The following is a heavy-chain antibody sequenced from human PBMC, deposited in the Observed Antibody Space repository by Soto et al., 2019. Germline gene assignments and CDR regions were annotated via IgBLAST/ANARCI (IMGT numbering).Heavy chain of an antibody. D-gene: IGHD3-10*01. J-gene: IGHJ6*02. V-gene: IGHV4-34*01. CDR1: GGSFSGYY. CDR3: ARVRLELYSEYYYYGMDV. CDR2: INHSGST. Sequence: SETLSLTCAVYGGSFSGYYWSWICQPPGKGLEWIGEINHSGSTNYNPSLKSRVTISVDTSKNQFSLKLSSVTAADTAVYYCARVRLELYSEYYYYGMDVWGQGTTVTVSS.